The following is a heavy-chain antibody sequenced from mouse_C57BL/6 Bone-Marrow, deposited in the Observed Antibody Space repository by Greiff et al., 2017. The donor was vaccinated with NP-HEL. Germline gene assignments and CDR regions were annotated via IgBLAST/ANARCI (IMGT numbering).Heavy chain of an antibody. J-gene: IGHJ4*01. CDR2: IDPSDSYT. CDR1: GYTFTSYW. Sequence: QVQLQQPGAELVKPGASVKLSCKASGYTFTSYWMQWVKQRHGQGLEWIGEIDPSDSYTNYNQKFKGKATLTVDTSSSTAYMQLSSLTSEDSAVYYCAREDYYGSSSYYYAMDYWGQGTSVTVSS. D-gene: IGHD1-1*01. CDR3: AREDYYGSSSYYYAMDY. V-gene: IGHV1-50*01.